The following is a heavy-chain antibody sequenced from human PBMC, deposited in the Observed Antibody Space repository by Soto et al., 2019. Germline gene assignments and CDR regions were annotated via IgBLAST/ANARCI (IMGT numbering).Heavy chain of an antibody. Sequence: QLQLQESGPGLVKPSETLSLTCTVSGGSISSSSYYWGWIRQPPGKGLEWIGSIYYSGSTYYNPSLKSRVPTSVATSQNQFSLRLSSVTAADTAVYYCARHLVEMATSPGSARYDYWGQGTLVTVSS. J-gene: IGHJ4*02. CDR3: ARHLVEMATSPGSARYDY. CDR2: IYYSGST. D-gene: IGHD5-12*01. CDR1: GGSISSSSYY. V-gene: IGHV4-39*01.